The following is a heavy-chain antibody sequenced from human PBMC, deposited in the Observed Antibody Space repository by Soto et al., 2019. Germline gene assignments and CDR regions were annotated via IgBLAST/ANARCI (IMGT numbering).Heavy chain of an antibody. Sequence: SETLSLTFTVSGGSISSSSYYWGWIRQPPGKGLEWIGSIYYSGSTYYNPSLKSRVTISVDTSKNQFSLKLSSVTAADTAVYYCARRNVYCSSTSCYVRRSAGMDVWGQGTTVT. D-gene: IGHD2-2*01. J-gene: IGHJ6*02. CDR1: GGSISSSSYY. CDR2: IYYSGST. CDR3: ARRNVYCSSTSCYVRRSAGMDV. V-gene: IGHV4-39*01.